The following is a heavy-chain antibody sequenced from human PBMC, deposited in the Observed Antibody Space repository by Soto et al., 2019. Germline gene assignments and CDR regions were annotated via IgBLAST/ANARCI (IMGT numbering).Heavy chain of an antibody. CDR3: ARIVWLTGYYKLYGMDV. Sequence: SGPTLVNPTETLTLTCTVSGFSLSNARMGVSWIRQPPGKALEWLAHIFSNDEKSYSTSLKSRLTISKDTSKSQVVLTMTNMDPVDTATYYCARIVWLTGYYKLYGMDVWGQGTTVTVS. D-gene: IGHD3-9*01. J-gene: IGHJ6*02. CDR1: GFSLSNARMG. CDR2: IFSNDEK. V-gene: IGHV2-26*01.